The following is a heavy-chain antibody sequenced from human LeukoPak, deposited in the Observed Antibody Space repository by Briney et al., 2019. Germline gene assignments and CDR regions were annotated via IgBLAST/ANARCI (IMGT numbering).Heavy chain of an antibody. Sequence: ASVKVSCKASGYTFTGYYMHWVRQAPGQGLEWMGWINPNSGGTNYAQKFQGRVTMTRDTSISTAYMELSSLRSDDTAVYYCARDWGYDFWSGDSHQACDVWGQGTMVSVSS. CDR2: INPNSGGT. CDR1: GYTFTGYY. D-gene: IGHD3-3*01. V-gene: IGHV1-2*02. CDR3: ARDWGYDFWSGDSHQACDV. J-gene: IGHJ3*01.